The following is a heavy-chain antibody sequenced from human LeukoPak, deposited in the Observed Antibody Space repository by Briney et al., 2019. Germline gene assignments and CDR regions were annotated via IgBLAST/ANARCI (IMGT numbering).Heavy chain of an antibody. CDR2: IYSGGST. D-gene: IGHD5-18*01. Sequence: GGSLRPSCAASGFTVSSNYMNWVRQAPGKGLEWVSVIYSGGSTYYADSVKGRFTISRHNSNNTLYLQMNSLRDEDTAVYYCARETKYGGYSYGFLDYWGQGTPVTVSS. CDR3: ARETKYGGYSYGFLDY. CDR1: GFTVSSNY. V-gene: IGHV3-53*04. J-gene: IGHJ4*02.